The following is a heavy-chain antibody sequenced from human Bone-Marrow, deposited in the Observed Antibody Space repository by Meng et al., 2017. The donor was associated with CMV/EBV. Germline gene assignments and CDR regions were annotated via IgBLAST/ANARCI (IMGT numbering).Heavy chain of an antibody. D-gene: IGHD3-22*01. CDR3: ARALSNYYDSSDDTPIGAFDI. CDR1: GYTFTGYY. Sequence: ASVKVSCKASGYTFTGYYMHWVRQAPGQGLEWMGWINPNSGGTNYAQKFQGRVTMTRDTSISTAYMELSRLRSDDTAVYYCARALSNYYDSSDDTPIGAFDIWGQGTMVTVSS. V-gene: IGHV1-2*02. CDR2: INPNSGGT. J-gene: IGHJ3*02.